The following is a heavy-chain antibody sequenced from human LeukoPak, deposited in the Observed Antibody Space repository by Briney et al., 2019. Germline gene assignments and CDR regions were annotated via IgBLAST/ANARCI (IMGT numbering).Heavy chain of an antibody. CDR1: GYSISSGYY. D-gene: IGHD7-27*01. J-gene: IGHJ4*02. CDR2: IFYSGST. CDR3: ASDSGAGRHPDY. V-gene: IGHV4-38-2*02. Sequence: SETLSLTCTVSGYSISSGYYWGWIRQPPGKGLEWIGSIFYSGSTDYNPSLKSRVTISVDLSKNQFSLKLNSVTAADTAGYFCASDSGAGRHPDYWGQGTLVTVSS.